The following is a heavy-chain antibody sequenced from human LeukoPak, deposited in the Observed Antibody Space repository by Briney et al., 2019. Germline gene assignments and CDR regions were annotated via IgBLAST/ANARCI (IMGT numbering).Heavy chain of an antibody. CDR1: GGSISSYY. Sequence: SETLSLTRTVSGGSISSYYWSWIRQPPGKGLEWIGYIYYSGSTNYNPSLKSRVTISVDTSKNQFSLKLSSVTAADTAVYYCARDSGSYSRGTFDYWGQGTLVTVSS. D-gene: IGHD1-26*01. V-gene: IGHV4-59*01. J-gene: IGHJ4*02. CDR2: IYYSGST. CDR3: ARDSGSYSRGTFDY.